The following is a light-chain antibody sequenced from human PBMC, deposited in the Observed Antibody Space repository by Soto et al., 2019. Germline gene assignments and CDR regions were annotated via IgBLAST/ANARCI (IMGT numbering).Light chain of an antibody. CDR1: SSDVGSYNL. V-gene: IGLV2-23*01. J-gene: IGLJ3*02. CDR3: CSSADSSTLWV. Sequence: QSALTQPASVSGSPGQSITISCTGTSSDVGSYNLVSWYQQYPGKAPKLMVYEGTKRPSGVSIRFSVSKSGNTASLTIYGLQAEDEADYYGCSSADSSTLWVFGGGTKLTVL. CDR2: EGT.